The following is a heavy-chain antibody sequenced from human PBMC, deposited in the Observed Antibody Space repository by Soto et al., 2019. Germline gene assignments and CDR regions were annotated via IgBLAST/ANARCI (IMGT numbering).Heavy chain of an antibody. CDR2: VYHSGST. V-gene: IGHV4-31*02. CDR3: ARDTGLAPTVWGY. CDR1: GDSIRGGGHY. D-gene: IGHD7-27*01. J-gene: IGHJ4*03. Sequence: QVQLQESGPGLVKPSQTLSLTWSVSGDSIRGGGHYWNWIRQFPGKGLEWIGYVYHSGSTHYNPSLRGRLTISIDTSKNQFSLRLISVTAADTALYYCARDTGLAPTVWGYWGHGTQVTVSS.